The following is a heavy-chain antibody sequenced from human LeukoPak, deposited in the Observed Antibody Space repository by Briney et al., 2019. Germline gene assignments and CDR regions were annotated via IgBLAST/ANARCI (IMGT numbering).Heavy chain of an antibody. CDR2: ITGSSTWT. V-gene: IGHV3-23*01. D-gene: IGHD7-27*01. CDR3: ARELVSLGTGYFDL. CDR1: GFTFGTYG. J-gene: IGHJ2*01. Sequence: GGSLRLSCEASGFTFGTYGMTWVRQAPGQGLELVSGITGSSTWTYYADSARGRFTISRDNSKNTLHLQMNNLTADDTAIYYCARELVSLGTGYFDLWGRGTLVTVSS.